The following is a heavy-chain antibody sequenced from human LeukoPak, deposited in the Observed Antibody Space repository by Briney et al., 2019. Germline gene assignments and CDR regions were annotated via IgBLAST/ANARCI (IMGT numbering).Heavy chain of an antibody. V-gene: IGHV5-51*01. CDR1: GYSFTSYW. CDR2: IYPGDSDT. J-gene: IGHJ4*02. D-gene: IGHD6-13*01. CDR3: ATTNFPGGSSSWYGTD. Sequence: GESLKISCKGSGYSFTSYWIGWVRQMPGIGLEWMGIIYPGDSDTRYSPSFQGQVTISADKSISTAYLQWSSLKASDTAMYYCATTNFPGGSSSWYGTDWGQGTLVTVSS.